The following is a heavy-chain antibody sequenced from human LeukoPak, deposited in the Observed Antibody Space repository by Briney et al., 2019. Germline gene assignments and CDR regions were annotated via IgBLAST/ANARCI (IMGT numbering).Heavy chain of an antibody. CDR2: ISSSSSYI. V-gene: IGHV3-21*01. CDR1: GFTFSSYS. CDR3: ARGQGTTPYYYYYMDV. J-gene: IGHJ6*03. D-gene: IGHD4-17*01. Sequence: GGSLRLSCAASGFTFSSYSMNWVRQAPGKGLEWVSSISSSSSYIYYADSVKGRFTISRDNSKNTLYLQMNSLRAEDTAVYYCARGQGTTPYYYYYMDVWGKGTTVTVSS.